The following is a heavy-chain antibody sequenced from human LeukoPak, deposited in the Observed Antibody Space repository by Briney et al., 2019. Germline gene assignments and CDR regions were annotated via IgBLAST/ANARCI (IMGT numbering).Heavy chain of an antibody. D-gene: IGHD3-10*01. CDR3: ARGLWFGERRTYYYGMDV. CDR2: IYHSGST. Sequence: PSDTLSLTCAVSGGSISSGGYSWSWIRQPPGKGLEWIGYIYHSGSTYYNPSLKSRVTISVDRSKNQFSLKLSSVTAADTAVYYCARGLWFGERRTYYYGMDVWGQGTTVTVSS. J-gene: IGHJ6*02. CDR1: GGSISSGGYS. V-gene: IGHV4-30-2*01.